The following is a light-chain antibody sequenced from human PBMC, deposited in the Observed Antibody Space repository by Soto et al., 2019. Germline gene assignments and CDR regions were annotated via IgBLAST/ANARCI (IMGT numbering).Light chain of an antibody. CDR3: QPYGNSPQT. V-gene: IGKV3-15*01. CDR1: QSVSSN. Sequence: EIVMTQSPATLSVSPGERATLSCRASQSVSSNLAWYQQKPGQAPRLLIYGASTRATGIPARFSGSGSGTDFTLTISRLEPEDFAVYYCQPYGNSPQTVGQGTRLEIK. J-gene: IGKJ5*01. CDR2: GAS.